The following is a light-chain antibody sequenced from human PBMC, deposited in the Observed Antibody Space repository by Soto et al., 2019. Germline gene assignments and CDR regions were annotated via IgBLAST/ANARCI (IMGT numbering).Light chain of an antibody. CDR3: QQYENLPT. CDR2: DAS. Sequence: IQMTESPSSLCASVLVRFTITFQASQNINNYLNWYQQEPGRAPKLLIYDASNLEAGVPSRFRGSGSGTDFTFTISRLQPEDIATYYCQQYENLPTFGQGTRLEIK. J-gene: IGKJ5*01. V-gene: IGKV1-33*01. CDR1: QNINNY.